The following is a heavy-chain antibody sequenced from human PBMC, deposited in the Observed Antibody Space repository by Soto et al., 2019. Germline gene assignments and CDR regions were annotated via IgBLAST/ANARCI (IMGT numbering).Heavy chain of an antibody. CDR1: GGSFSGYY. V-gene: IGHV4-34*01. J-gene: IGHJ3*02. CDR2: INHSGST. Sequence: SETLSLTCAVYGGSFSGYYWSWIRQPPGKGLEWIGEINHSGSTNYNPSLKSRVTISVDTSKNQFSLKLSSVTAADTAVYYCARANEPYGSGSYSLDAFDIWGQGTMVTVSS. D-gene: IGHD3-10*01. CDR3: ARANEPYGSGSYSLDAFDI.